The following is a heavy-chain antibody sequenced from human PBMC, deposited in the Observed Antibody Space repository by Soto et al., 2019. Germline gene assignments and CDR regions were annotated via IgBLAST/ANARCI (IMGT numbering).Heavy chain of an antibody. CDR3: ARGDNGDYYYYGIDL. J-gene: IGHJ6*02. V-gene: IGHV4-59*12. CDR2: IYYSGST. D-gene: IGHD4-17*01. CDR1: RGSISRYY. Sequence: SETLSLTCMVSRGSISRYYWGGTRQLPGKGLDWIGYIYYSGSTSYNPTLTSRVTISVDTSKNQFALKLSSATAADAAVYSCARGDNGDYYYYGIDLRGQGTTVTVSS.